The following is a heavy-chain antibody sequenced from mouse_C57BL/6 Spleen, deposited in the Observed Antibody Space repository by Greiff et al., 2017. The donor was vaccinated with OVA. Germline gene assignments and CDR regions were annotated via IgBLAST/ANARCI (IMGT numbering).Heavy chain of an antibody. CDR2: INPGSGGT. D-gene: IGHD2-4*01. V-gene: IGHV1-54*01. CDR3: ARGEDDYDPFDY. CDR1: GYAFTNYL. J-gene: IGHJ2*01. Sequence: VQLQQSGAELVRPGTSVKVSCKASGYAFTNYLIEWVKQRPGQGLEWIGVINPGSGGTNYNEKFKGKATLTADKSSSTAYMQLSSLTSEDSAVYFCARGEDDYDPFDYWGQGTTLTVSS.